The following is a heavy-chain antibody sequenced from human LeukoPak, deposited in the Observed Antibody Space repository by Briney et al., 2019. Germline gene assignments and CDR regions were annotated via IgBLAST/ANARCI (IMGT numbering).Heavy chain of an antibody. D-gene: IGHD2-2*01. CDR1: GFSFSDYY. CDR3: ARVRRPRYCSTTSCYLSYYYMDV. J-gene: IGHJ6*03. V-gene: IGHV3-11*01. CDR2: MSSSGSTI. Sequence: PGGSLRLSCAASGFSFSDYYMNWIRQAPGKGLEWISYMSSSGSTIDYADSVKGRFTISRDNAKNSLCLQMNSLRAEDTAVYYCARVRRPRYCSTTSCYLSYYYMDVWGEGTTVTISS.